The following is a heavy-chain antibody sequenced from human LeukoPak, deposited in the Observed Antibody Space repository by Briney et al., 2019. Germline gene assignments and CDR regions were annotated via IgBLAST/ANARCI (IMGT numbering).Heavy chain of an antibody. CDR1: GGSFSGYY. Sequence: SETLSLTCAVYGGSFSGYYWSWIRQPPGKGLEWIGEINHSGSTNYNPSLKSRVTISVDTSKNQFPLKLSSVTAADTAVYYCASSPAYDYVWGSYRYRFDYWGQGTLVTVSS. D-gene: IGHD3-16*02. V-gene: IGHV4-34*01. CDR2: INHSGST. J-gene: IGHJ4*02. CDR3: ASSPAYDYVWGSYRYRFDY.